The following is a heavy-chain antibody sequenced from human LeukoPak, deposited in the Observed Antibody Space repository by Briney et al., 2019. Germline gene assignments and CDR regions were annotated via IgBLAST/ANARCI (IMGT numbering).Heavy chain of an antibody. CDR2: ISSSSSYI. V-gene: IGHV3-21*01. Sequence: GGSLRLSCAASGFTFSSYSMNWVRQAPGKGLEWVSSISSSSSYIYYADSVKGRFTISRDNAKNSLYLQMNSLRAEDTAVYYCATERSGEYSSSSGDYWGQGTLVTVSS. CDR1: GFTFSSYS. J-gene: IGHJ4*02. D-gene: IGHD6-6*01. CDR3: ATERSGEYSSSSGDY.